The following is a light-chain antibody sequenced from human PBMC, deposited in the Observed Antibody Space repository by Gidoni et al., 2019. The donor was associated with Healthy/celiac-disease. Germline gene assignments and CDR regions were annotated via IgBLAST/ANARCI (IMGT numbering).Light chain of an antibody. CDR3: QQSYITSLT. V-gene: IGKV1-39*01. CDR2: AAS. J-gene: IGKJ4*01. Sequence: DIQLTQSPSSLSASVGDRVTITCRASQSISSYLNWYQQKPGKAPKLLIYAASSLQIGVPSRLSGSGSGTDFTLTISSLQPDDFATYYGQQSYITSLTFXGXTKVEIK. CDR1: QSISSY.